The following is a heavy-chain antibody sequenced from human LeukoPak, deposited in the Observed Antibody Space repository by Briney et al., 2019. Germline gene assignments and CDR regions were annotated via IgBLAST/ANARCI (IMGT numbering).Heavy chain of an antibody. D-gene: IGHD4-17*01. CDR2: ISSSSSYI. Sequence: GGSLRLSCAASGFTFSGYSMNWVRQAPGKGLEWGSSISSSSSYIYYADSVKGRFTISRDNAKNSLYLQMNSLRAEDTAVYYCERDFYPIYGDYSPYWFDPWGQGTLVTVSS. V-gene: IGHV3-21*01. CDR3: ERDFYPIYGDYSPYWFDP. CDR1: GFTFSGYS. J-gene: IGHJ5*02.